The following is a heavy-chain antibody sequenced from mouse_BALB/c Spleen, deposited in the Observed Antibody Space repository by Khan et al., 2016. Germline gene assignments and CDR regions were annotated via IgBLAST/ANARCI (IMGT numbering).Heavy chain of an antibody. Sequence: VQLQQSGPDLVKPGASVKISCKASGYSFTAYYMYWVKQRHGTSLEWIGRITPNNGATTFNQKVKGKAILTVDKSSTTASTALRSLAAEDSAVYDCARDDYVNWGQGTTLPVSP. V-gene: IGHV1-18*01. J-gene: IGHJ2*01. CDR2: ITPNNGAT. CDR1: GYSFTAYY. D-gene: IGHD2-4*01. CDR3: ARDDYVN.